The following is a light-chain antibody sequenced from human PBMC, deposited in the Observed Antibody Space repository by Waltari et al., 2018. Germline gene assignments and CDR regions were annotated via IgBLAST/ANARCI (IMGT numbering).Light chain of an antibody. CDR1: QSISNW. Sequence: DIQMTQSLSTLSASVGERVTITCRASQSISNWLAWYQQKPGKDPKLLSYKASTLQSGVPSRFSGSESGTEFSLTISSLQPDDFATYYCQQYSSDSTFGQGTKVEIK. CDR2: KAS. V-gene: IGKV1-5*03. CDR3: QQYSSDST. J-gene: IGKJ1*01.